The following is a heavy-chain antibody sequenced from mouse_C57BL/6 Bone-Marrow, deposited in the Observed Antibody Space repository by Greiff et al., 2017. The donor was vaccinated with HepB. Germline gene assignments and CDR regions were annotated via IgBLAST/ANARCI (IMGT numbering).Heavy chain of an antibody. D-gene: IGHD1-1*01. CDR2: IYPRSGNT. CDR1: GYTFTSYG. V-gene: IGHV1-81*01. CDR3: ARWYYERTLFAY. Sequence: VQLQQSGAELARPGASVKLSCKASGYTFTSYGISWVKQRTGQGLEWIGEIYPRSGNTYYNEKFKGKATLTADKSSSTAYMELRSLTSEDSAVYFCARWYYERTLFAYWGQGTLVTVSA. J-gene: IGHJ3*01.